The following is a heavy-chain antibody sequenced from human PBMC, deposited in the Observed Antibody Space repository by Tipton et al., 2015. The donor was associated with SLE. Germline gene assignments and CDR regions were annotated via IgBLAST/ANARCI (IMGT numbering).Heavy chain of an antibody. CDR3: AKGGEMATIPYYFDC. Sequence: SGFTFSSYGMHWARQAPGKGLEWVAVIWYDGSNKYYADSVKGRFTISRDNSKNTLYLQMNSLRAEDTAVYYCAKGGEMATIPYYFDCWGQGTLVTVSS. CDR1: GFTFSSYG. CDR2: IWYDGSNK. J-gene: IGHJ4*02. D-gene: IGHD5-24*01. V-gene: IGHV3-33*06.